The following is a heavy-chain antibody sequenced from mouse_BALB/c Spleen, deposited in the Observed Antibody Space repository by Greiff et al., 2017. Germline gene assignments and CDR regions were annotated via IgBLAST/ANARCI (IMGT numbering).Heavy chain of an antibody. Sequence: EVKLVESGGGLVKPGGSLKLSCAASGFTFSDYYMYWVRQTPEKRLEWVATISDGGSYTYYPDSVKGRFTISRDNAKNNLYLQMSSLKSEDTAMYYCAREGGNYAWFAYWGQGTLVTVSA. D-gene: IGHD2-1*01. CDR2: ISDGGSYT. V-gene: IGHV5-4*02. CDR3: AREGGNYAWFAY. CDR1: GFTFSDYY. J-gene: IGHJ3*01.